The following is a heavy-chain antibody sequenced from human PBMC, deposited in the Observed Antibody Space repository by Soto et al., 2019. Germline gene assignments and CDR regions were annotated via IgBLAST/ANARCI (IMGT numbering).Heavy chain of an antibody. D-gene: IGHD3-10*01. J-gene: IGHJ5*02. CDR1: GFTFSGFG. CDR2: ISYDGSHK. CDR3: AKDLGLDASASYPYH. V-gene: IGHV3-30*18. Sequence: QVQLVESGGGVVQPGRSLRLSCAASGFTFSGFGMHWVRHAPGKGLEWLAVISYDGSHKLHADSVQGRFTISRDNSKNTLSVQMNSLRTEDTAVYYCAKDLGLDASASYPYHWGQGTLVSVS.